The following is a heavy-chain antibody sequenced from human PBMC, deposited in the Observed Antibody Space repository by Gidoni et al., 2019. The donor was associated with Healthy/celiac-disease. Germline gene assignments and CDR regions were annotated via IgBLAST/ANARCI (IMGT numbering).Heavy chain of an antibody. Sequence: QLHLPESGPGLVKPPETLSLTCTVPGGSISSSSSYWGWIRQPPGKGLEWIGSIYYSGSTYSFPSLKSQVTISVDTSKNQFSLKLSSVTAADTAVYYCASQSGCDCGHPLYYFDYWGQGTLVTVSS. J-gene: IGHJ4*02. CDR2: IYYSGST. V-gene: IGHV4-39*01. CDR1: GGSISSSSSY. CDR3: ASQSGCDCGHPLYYFDY. D-gene: IGHD2-21*01.